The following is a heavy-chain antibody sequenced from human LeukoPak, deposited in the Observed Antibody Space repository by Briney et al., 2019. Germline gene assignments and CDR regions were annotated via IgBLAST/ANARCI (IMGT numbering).Heavy chain of an antibody. CDR2: IIPILGIA. J-gene: IGHJ4*02. CDR3: AESSGYYYFDY. D-gene: IGHD3-22*01. Sequence: SVKVSCKASGGTFSSYTISWVRQAPGQGLEWMGRIIPILGIANYAQKFQGRVTITADKSTSTAYMELSSLRSEDTAVYYCAESSGYYYFDYWGQGTLVTVSS. V-gene: IGHV1-69*02. CDR1: GGTFSSYT.